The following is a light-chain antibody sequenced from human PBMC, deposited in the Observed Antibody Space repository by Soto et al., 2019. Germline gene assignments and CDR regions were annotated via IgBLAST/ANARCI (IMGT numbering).Light chain of an antibody. CDR1: SSDVGGYNY. V-gene: IGLV2-14*03. CDR3: SSYTSGSTHVV. CDR2: YVN. J-gene: IGLJ2*01. Sequence: QSALTQPASVSGSPGQSITISCTGTSSDVGGYNYVSWYQQHPGKAPKLMIYYVNDRPSGVSDRFSGSKSGNTASLTISGLQADDEADYFCSSYTSGSTHVVFGGGTKLTVL.